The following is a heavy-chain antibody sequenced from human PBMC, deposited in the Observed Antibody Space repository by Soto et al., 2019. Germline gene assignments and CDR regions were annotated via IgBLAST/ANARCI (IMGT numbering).Heavy chain of an antibody. CDR1: GGSITTYY. Sequence: SETLSLTCTVSGGSITTYYWNWFRQPPGKGLEWIGYVSDSGSTKSSPSLRSRVSMSLDTSRNHFSLRLRSVTAADTAVYFCARAYYGAYSRFDYWGQGTLVTVSS. D-gene: IGHD3-3*01. J-gene: IGHJ4*02. CDR2: VSDSGST. CDR3: ARAYYGAYSRFDY. V-gene: IGHV4-59*01.